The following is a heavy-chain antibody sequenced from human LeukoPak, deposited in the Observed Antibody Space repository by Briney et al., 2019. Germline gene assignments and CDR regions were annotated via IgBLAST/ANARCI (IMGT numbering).Heavy chain of an antibody. J-gene: IGHJ6*02. CDR3: ARDYSRFYYYYGMDV. CDR1: GFTFSSYG. V-gene: IGHV3-30*03. D-gene: IGHD5-18*01. Sequence: PGRSLRLSCAASGFTFSSYGMHWVRQAPGKGLEWVAVISYDGSNKYYADSVKGRFTISRDNSKNTLYLQMNSLRAEDTAVYYCARDYSRFYYYYGMDVWGQGTTVTVSS. CDR2: ISYDGSNK.